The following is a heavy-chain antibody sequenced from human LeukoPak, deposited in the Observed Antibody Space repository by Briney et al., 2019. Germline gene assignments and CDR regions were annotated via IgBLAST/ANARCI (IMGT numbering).Heavy chain of an antibody. V-gene: IGHV3-23*01. CDR3: AKDERNWNYNLASQTYD. Sequence: GGSLRLSCAASGFTFSSYAMSWVRQAPGKGLEWVSAISGSGVSTYYADSVKGRFTVSRDNSKNTLYLQMSSLRAEDTAVYYCAKDERNWNYNLASQTYDWGQGTLVIVSS. D-gene: IGHD1-7*01. CDR1: GFTFSSYA. CDR2: ISGSGVST. J-gene: IGHJ4*02.